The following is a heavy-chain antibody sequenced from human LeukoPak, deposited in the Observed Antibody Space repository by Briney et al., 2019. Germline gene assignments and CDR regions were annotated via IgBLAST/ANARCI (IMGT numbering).Heavy chain of an antibody. Sequence: SETLSFTCAVYGGSFSDYNWTWIRQPPGKGLEWIGEIGHNGTTNYNPSLKGRVTISLDTSKNQFSLKLTSVTAADTAVYYCARPSGGNPFKRFDFWGEGTLVTVSS. CDR1: GGSFSDYN. J-gene: IGHJ4*02. D-gene: IGHD1-14*01. V-gene: IGHV4-34*01. CDR2: IGHNGTT. CDR3: ARPSGGNPFKRFDF.